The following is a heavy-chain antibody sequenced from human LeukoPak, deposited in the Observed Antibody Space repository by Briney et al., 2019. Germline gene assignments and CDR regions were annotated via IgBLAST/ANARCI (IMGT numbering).Heavy chain of an antibody. CDR3: ARGYKAARRGPPRYYYYYMDV. Sequence: GASVKVSCKASGYTFTSYGITWVRQAPGQGLEWMGWMNPNSGNTGYAQKFQGRVTITRNTSISTAYMELSSLRSEDTAVYYCARGYKAARRGPPRYYYYYMDVWGKGTTVTVSS. D-gene: IGHD6-6*01. V-gene: IGHV1-8*03. CDR1: GYTFTSYG. J-gene: IGHJ6*03. CDR2: MNPNSGNT.